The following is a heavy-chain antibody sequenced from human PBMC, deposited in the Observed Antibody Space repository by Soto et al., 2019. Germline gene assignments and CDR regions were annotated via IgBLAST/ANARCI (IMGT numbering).Heavy chain of an antibody. CDR1: GGSISSGGYY. Sequence: PSETLSLTCTVSGGSISSGGYYWSCIRQHPGKGLEWIGYIYYSGSTYYNPSLKSRVTISVDTSKNQFSLKLSSVTAADTAVYYCARVYSGYDSGFDYWGQGTLVTVSS. D-gene: IGHD5-12*01. J-gene: IGHJ4*02. V-gene: IGHV4-31*03. CDR3: ARVYSGYDSGFDY. CDR2: IYYSGST.